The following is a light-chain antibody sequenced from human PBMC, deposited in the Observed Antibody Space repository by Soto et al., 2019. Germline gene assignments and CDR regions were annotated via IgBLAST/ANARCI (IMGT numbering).Light chain of an antibody. V-gene: IGKV1D-8*03. CDR3: QQYGSSVT. Sequence: VIWLTQSPSLLSASTGARVTNTFRMSQGISSYLAWYQQKPGKAPELPIYAASTLQSGIPDRFSGSGSGTDFTLTISRLEPEDSAVYYCQQYGSSVTFGGGTKVDIK. J-gene: IGKJ4*01. CDR2: AAS. CDR1: QGISSY.